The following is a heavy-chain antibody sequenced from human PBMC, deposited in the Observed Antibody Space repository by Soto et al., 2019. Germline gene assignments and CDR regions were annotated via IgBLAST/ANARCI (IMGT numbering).Heavy chain of an antibody. V-gene: IGHV1-18*01. CDR3: ARVNTEDIVVVVAAFNDY. CDR1: GYTFTSYG. D-gene: IGHD2-15*01. Sequence: ASVKVSCKASGYTFTSYGISWVRQAPGQGLEWMGWISAYNGNTNYAQKLQGRVTMTTDTSTSTAYMELRSLGSDDTAVYYCARVNTEDIVVVVAAFNDYWGQGTLVTAPQ. J-gene: IGHJ4*02. CDR2: ISAYNGNT.